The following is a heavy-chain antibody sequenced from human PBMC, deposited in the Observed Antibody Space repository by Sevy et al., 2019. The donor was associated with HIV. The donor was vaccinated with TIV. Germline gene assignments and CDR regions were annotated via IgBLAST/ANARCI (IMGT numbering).Heavy chain of an antibody. V-gene: IGHV3-23*01. CDR2: ISGSGGST. CDR1: GFRFSSYA. Sequence: GGSLRLSCAASGFRFSSYAMSWVRQGPGKGLEWVSGISGSGGSTYYGDSLKGRFTVSRDNSKNTVSLQMSSLRAEDTAVYYCAKDSSYDSQWYFDLWGRGTLVTVSS. D-gene: IGHD5-12*01. J-gene: IGHJ2*01. CDR3: AKDSSYDSQWYFDL.